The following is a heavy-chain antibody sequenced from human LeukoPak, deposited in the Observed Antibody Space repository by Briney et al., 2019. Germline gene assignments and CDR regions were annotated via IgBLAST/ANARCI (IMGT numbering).Heavy chain of an antibody. CDR2: LSYSGTT. CDR1: GDSINSYY. V-gene: IGHV4-59*12. D-gene: IGHD6-6*01. Sequence: SETLSLPRTVSGDSINSYYWGWVRPPPGKGLEWIGPLSYSGTTYYSPSLKSRVTISLDTSKNQFSLKLSSVTAADTAIYYCARDFSSSSTVYYYYMDVWGKGTTVTVSS. CDR3: ARDFSSSSTVYYYYMDV. J-gene: IGHJ6*03.